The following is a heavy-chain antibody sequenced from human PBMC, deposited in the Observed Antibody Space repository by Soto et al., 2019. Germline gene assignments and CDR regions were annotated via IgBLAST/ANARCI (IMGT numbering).Heavy chain of an antibody. J-gene: IGHJ5*02. V-gene: IGHV3-23*01. CDR2: ISGHRP. CDR3: AKDFPGSLRAFWFDP. Sequence: GGSLRLSCTASAFSFTNYAMSWVRQAPGKGLEWVSSISGHRPYYADSVKGRFTISRDDSKNMLYLQMDSLRAEDTALYYCAKDFPGSLRAFWFDPWGQGTLVTVSS. CDR1: AFSFTNYA.